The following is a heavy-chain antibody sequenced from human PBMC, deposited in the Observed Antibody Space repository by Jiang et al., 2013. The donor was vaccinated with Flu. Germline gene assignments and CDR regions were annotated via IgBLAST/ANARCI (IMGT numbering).Heavy chain of an antibody. D-gene: IGHD4-17*01. Sequence: GAEVKKPGESLRISCKASGYSFTNYWIAWVRQMPGKGLESMGIINPGDSDTRYSPSFQGQVTISADKSISTAYLQWSSLKASDTAMYYCARQESGGTTVTTHYYYYYGMDVWGKGTTVTVSS. V-gene: IGHV5-51*01. CDR1: GYSFTNYW. CDR2: INPGDSDT. J-gene: IGHJ6*04. CDR3: ARQESGGTTVTTHYYYYYGMDV.